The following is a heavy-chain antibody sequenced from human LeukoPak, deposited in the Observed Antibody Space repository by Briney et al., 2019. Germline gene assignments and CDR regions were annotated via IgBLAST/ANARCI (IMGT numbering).Heavy chain of an antibody. CDR3: VKEASSGYYRTADY. D-gene: IGHD3-22*01. J-gene: IGHJ4*02. CDR2: ITYDGSET. V-gene: IGHV3-30*18. Sequence: PAGTLRLSCAASGFSLSDCGMPWVRHRQGTGLEWVAVITYDGSETHYSASARGRVIISRDTSKSTVYLQMSNLRPADTAVYYCVKEASSGYYRTADYWGQGTLVSVSS. CDR1: GFSLSDCG.